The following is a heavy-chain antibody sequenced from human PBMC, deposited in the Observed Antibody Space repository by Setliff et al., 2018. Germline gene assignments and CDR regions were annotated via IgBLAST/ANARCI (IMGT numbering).Heavy chain of an antibody. CDR1: GASITSGSYY. CDR3: ARAHRYFSDTSGYFYDQGRSAFDV. D-gene: IGHD3-22*01. J-gene: IGHJ3*01. Sequence: SETLSLTCTVSGASITSGSYYWTWIRQSPGKGLEWIGEINHSGSTNYNPSLKSRVTISVDMSKSQFSLKLSSVTAADTALYYCARAHRYFSDTSGYFYDQGRSAFDVWGQGTMVTVSS. CDR2: INHSGST. V-gene: IGHV4-39*07.